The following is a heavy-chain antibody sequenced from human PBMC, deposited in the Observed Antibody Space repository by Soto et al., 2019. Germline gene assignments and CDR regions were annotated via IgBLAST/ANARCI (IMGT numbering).Heavy chain of an antibody. J-gene: IGHJ6*02. CDR3: AAARDYLYGMDV. D-gene: IGHD4-17*01. CDR2: IYHSGST. Sequence: SETLSLTCAVSGGSISSGGYSWSWIRQPPGKGLEWIGYIYHSGSTYYNPSLKSRVTISVDRSKNQFSLKLSSVTAADTAVYYCAAARDYLYGMDVWGQGTTVTVSS. V-gene: IGHV4-30-2*01. CDR1: GGSISSGGYS.